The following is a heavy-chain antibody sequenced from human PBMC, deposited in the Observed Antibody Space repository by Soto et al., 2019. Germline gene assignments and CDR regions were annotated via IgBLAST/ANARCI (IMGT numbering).Heavy chain of an antibody. J-gene: IGHJ4*02. CDR3: ARALGSTDLFDY. Sequence: SETLSLTCAVSGGSISSANWWCWVRRPPGKGLEWIGEIYHSGSTNYNPSFKSRVTISVDKSKNQFSLKLSSVTAADTAVYYCARALGSTDLFDYWGQGTLVTVSS. D-gene: IGHD3-16*01. CDR2: IYHSGST. V-gene: IGHV4-4*02. CDR1: GGSISSANW.